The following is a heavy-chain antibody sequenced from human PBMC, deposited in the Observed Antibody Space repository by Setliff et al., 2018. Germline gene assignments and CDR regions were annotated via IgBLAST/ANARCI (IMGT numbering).Heavy chain of an antibody. V-gene: IGHV3-48*03. CDR1: GFTFSSYE. J-gene: IGHJ4*02. CDR3: ARDNWGPEY. D-gene: IGHD7-27*01. Sequence: GGSLRLSCAASGFTFSSYEMNWVRQAPGKGLEWVSYVSSSGSTIYYADSVKGRFTISRDNAKNSLYLQMNGLRAEDTAVYYCARDNWGPEYWGQGTLVTVSS. CDR2: VSSSGSTI.